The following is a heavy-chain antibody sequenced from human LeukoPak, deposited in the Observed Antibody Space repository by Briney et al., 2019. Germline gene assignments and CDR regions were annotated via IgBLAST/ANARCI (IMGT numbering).Heavy chain of an antibody. CDR2: IIPIFGTA. V-gene: IGHV1-69*05. J-gene: IGHJ4*02. CDR3: ARGRYFDWPWGNYFDY. CDR1: GGTFSSYA. D-gene: IGHD3-9*01. Sequence: ASVKVSCKASGGTFSSYAISWLRQAPGQGLEWMGRIIPIFGTANYAQKFQGRVTINTDGSTSTAYMELSSLRSEDTAVYYCARGRYFDWPWGNYFDYWGQGTLVTVSS.